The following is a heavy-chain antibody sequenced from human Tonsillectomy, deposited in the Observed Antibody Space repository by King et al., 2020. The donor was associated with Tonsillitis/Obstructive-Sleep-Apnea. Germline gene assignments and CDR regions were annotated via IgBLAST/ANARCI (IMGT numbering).Heavy chain of an antibody. V-gene: IGHV5-10-1*03. J-gene: IGHJ4*02. CDR1: GYSFTSYW. CDR2: IDPSDSYT. Sequence: VQLVESGAEVKKPGESLRISCKGSGYSFTSYWISWVRQMPGKGLEWMGRIDPSDSYTNYSPSFQGHVPISADKSISTAYLQWSSLKASDTAMYYCARPAGQYSSSWTPTYFDYWGQGTLVTVSS. CDR3: ARPAGQYSSSWTPTYFDY. D-gene: IGHD6-13*01.